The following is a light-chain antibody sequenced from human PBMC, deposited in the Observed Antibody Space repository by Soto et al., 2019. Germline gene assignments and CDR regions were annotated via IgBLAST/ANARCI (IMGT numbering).Light chain of an antibody. CDR1: QSVSSD. CDR2: GAS. Sequence: EVVMTQSPATLYVSPGARATLSCRASQSVSSDLAWYLQKPGQAPRLLIYGASTRATGIPGRFSGSGSGAEFTLTISSLQSEDFAVYFCQQYNNWPITFGQGTRLEIK. CDR3: QQYNNWPIT. V-gene: IGKV3-15*01. J-gene: IGKJ5*01.